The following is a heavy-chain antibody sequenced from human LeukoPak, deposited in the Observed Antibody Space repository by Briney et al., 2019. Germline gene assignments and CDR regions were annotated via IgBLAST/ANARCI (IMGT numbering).Heavy chain of an antibody. V-gene: IGHV3-66*01. J-gene: IGHJ6*02. CDR1: GFTVSRKH. Sequence: GGSLRLSCAASGFTVSRKHMSWVRQAPGKGLECIPVIDDDDRTYYTDSVRGRLTISRDNSKNTLYLQMNGLTAEDTSLYYCAGNHGLGVWGQGTTVTVSS. CDR3: AGNHGLGV. CDR2: IDDDDRT.